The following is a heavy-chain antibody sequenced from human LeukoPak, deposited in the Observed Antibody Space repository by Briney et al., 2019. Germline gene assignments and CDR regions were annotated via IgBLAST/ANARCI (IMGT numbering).Heavy chain of an antibody. CDR3: ARGYSSSLSED. Sequence: PSQTLSLTCTVSGGSISSGDYYWSWIRQPPGKGLEWLGSIYYSGSTYYNPSLKSRVTISVDTSKNQFSLKLSSVTAADTAVYYCARGYSSSLSEDWGQGTLVTVSS. V-gene: IGHV4-39*01. CDR2: IYYSGST. J-gene: IGHJ4*02. D-gene: IGHD6-13*01. CDR1: GGSISSGDYY.